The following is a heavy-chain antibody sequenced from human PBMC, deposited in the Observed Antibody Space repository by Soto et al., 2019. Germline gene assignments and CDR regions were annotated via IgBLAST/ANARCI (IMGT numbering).Heavy chain of an antibody. CDR3: AKGPDYYYDSSGSPFDY. CDR2: ISGSGGST. V-gene: IGHV3-23*01. CDR1: GFTFSSYA. J-gene: IGHJ4*02. Sequence: GGSLRLSCAASGFTFSSYAMSWVRQAPGKGLEWVSAISGSGGSTYYADSVKGRFTISRDNSKNTLYLQMNSLRAEDTAVYYCAKGPDYYYDSSGSPFDYWGQGTLVTVSS. D-gene: IGHD3-22*01.